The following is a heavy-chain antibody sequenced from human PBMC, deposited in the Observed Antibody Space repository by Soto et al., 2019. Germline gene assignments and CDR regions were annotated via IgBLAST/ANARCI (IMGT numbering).Heavy chain of an antibody. Sequence: QVQLQQWGAGLLKPSETLSLTCAVYGGSFSGYYWSWIRQPPGKGLEWIGEINHSGSTNYNPSLKSRVTMSVDTSKNQFSLKLSSVTAADTAVYYCARGPTVRTGHIDYWGQGTLVTVSS. CDR2: INHSGST. D-gene: IGHD4-17*01. CDR1: GGSFSGYY. J-gene: IGHJ4*02. V-gene: IGHV4-34*01. CDR3: ARGPTVRTGHIDY.